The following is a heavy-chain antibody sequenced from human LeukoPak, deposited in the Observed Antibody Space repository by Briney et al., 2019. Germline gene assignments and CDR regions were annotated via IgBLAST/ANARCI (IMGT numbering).Heavy chain of an antibody. CDR2: ISYDGSNK. J-gene: IGHJ6*02. V-gene: IGHV3-30*03. CDR1: GFTFSSYG. Sequence: GGSLRLSCAASGFTFSSYGMHWVRQAPGKGLEWVAVISYDGSNKYYADSVRGRFTISRDNAKNSLYLQMNSLRDEDTAIYYCARAPYGVDVWGQGTTVTVSS. CDR3: ARAPYGVDV.